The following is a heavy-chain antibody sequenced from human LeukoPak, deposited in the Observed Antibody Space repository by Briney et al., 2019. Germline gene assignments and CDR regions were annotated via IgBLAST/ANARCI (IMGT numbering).Heavy chain of an antibody. V-gene: IGHV2-70*01. CDR1: GFSLTISGMC. CDR2: IDWDDDK. D-gene: IGHD3-22*01. J-gene: IGHJ4*02. Sequence: SGPTLVNPTQTLTLTCTFSGFSLTISGMCVSWIRQPPGKALEWLALIDWDDDKYYSTSLETRLTISKDTSKNQVVLTMTNMDPVDTATYYCARPNHSDSGGYLYYFDAWGQGTLVTVSS. CDR3: ARPNHSDSGGYLYYFDA.